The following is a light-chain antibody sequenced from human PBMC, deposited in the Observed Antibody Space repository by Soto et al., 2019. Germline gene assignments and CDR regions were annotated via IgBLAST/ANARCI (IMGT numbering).Light chain of an antibody. CDR3: QQYGSSPPRVT. V-gene: IGKV3-20*01. Sequence: EIVLTQSPGTLSLSPGERATLSCRASQSVSSSYLAWYQQKPGQAPRLLIYGASSRATGIPDRFSGSGSGTDFNLTISRLEPEDFAVYYCQQYGSSPPRVTFGQGTRLEIK. J-gene: IGKJ5*01. CDR1: QSVSSSY. CDR2: GAS.